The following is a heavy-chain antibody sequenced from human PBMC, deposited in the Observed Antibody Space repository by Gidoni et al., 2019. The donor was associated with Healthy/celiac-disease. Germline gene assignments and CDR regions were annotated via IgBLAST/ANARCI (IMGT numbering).Heavy chain of an antibody. V-gene: IGHV3-48*01. CDR1: GFTFSSYS. CDR3: ARVPIYGSGSYHLDY. D-gene: IGHD3-10*01. J-gene: IGHJ4*02. Sequence: EVQLVESGGGLVQPGGSLRLSCAASGFTFSSYSMNWVRQAPGKGLEWVSYSSSSSSTIYYADSVKGRFTISRDNAKNSLYLQMNSLRAEDTAVYYCARVPIYGSGSYHLDYWGQGTLVTVSS. CDR2: SSSSSSTI.